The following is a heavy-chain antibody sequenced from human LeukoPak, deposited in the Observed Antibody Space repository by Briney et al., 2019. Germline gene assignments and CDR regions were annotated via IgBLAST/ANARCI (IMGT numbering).Heavy chain of an antibody. V-gene: IGHV4-34*01. CDR1: GGSFSGYY. CDR2: IHHSGST. D-gene: IGHD3-16*01. Sequence: PSETLSLTCGVYGGSFSGYYWSWIRQPPGKGLEWIGQIHHSGSTSYNPSLRSRVTISVDTSKNQFSLKLTSVTAADTAVYYCARHGGYYFDYWGQGTLVTVSS. CDR3: ARHGGYYFDY. J-gene: IGHJ4*02.